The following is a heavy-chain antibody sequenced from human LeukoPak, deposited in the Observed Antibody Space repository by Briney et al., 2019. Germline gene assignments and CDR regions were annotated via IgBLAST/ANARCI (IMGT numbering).Heavy chain of an antibody. D-gene: IGHD4-23*01. J-gene: IGHJ4*02. CDR1: GFTFSSYA. CDR2: ISYDGSNK. CDR3: ARGSHIYGGNPAFDY. V-gene: IGHV3-30-3*01. Sequence: PGGSLRLSCAASGFTFSSYAMLWVRQAPGKGLEWVAVISYDGSNKYYADSVKGRFTISRDNSKNTLYLQMNSLRAEDTAVYYCARGSHIYGGNPAFDYWGQGTLVTVSS.